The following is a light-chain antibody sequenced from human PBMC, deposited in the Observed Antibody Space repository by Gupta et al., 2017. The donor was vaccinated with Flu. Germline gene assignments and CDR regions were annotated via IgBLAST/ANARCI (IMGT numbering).Light chain of an antibody. V-gene: IGKV3-15*01. CDR3: QQYNNWPSWT. Sequence: EIVMTQSPATLSMSPGERANLSCRASQGVSSNLAWYQQKPGQAPRLLNYGASTRDTGIPARFSGSGSGKEFTLTISNRQSEDFAVYYCQQYNNWPSWTFGQGTKVEIK. J-gene: IGKJ1*01. CDR2: GAS. CDR1: QGVSSN.